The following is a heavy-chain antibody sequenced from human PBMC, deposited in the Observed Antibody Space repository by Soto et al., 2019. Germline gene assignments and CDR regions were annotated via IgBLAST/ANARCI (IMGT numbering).Heavy chain of an antibody. J-gene: IGHJ6*02. CDR1: GGTFSSYA. Sequence: QVQLVQSGAEVKKPGSSVKVSCKASGGTFSSYAISCVRQAPGQGLECMGGIIPISDTTNYAQKFQGRVTITADESTSTAYMELSSLRSEDTAVYYCARSQGSSTSLEIYYYYFYGMDVWGQWTTVTVSS. V-gene: IGHV1-69*01. CDR3: ARSQGSSTSLEIYYYYFYGMDV. CDR2: IIPISDTT. D-gene: IGHD2-2*01.